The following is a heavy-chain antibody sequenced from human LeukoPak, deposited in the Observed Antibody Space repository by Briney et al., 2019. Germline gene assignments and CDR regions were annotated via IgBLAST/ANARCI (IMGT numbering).Heavy chain of an antibody. CDR2: ISGSGGST. Sequence: GGSLRRSCAASGFTFSSYAMNWVRQAPGEGLEWVSGISGSGGSTHYADSVKGRFTISRDNSKNTLYLQMNSLRAEDTAVYYCAKDGTYCTGTSCRNPYFDYWGQGTLVTVSS. CDR1: GFTFSSYA. CDR3: AKDGTYCTGTSCRNPYFDY. J-gene: IGHJ4*02. D-gene: IGHD2-2*01. V-gene: IGHV3-23*01.